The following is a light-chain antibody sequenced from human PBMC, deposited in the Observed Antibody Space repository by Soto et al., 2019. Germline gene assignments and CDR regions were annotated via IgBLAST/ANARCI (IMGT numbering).Light chain of an antibody. CDR2: AAS. CDR1: QGIRDA. V-gene: IGKV1-17*01. J-gene: IGKJ1*01. CDR3: LQHNSYPQT. Sequence: DIRMTQSPSSLSASVGDRVTITCRASQGIRDALGWYQQKPGKAPKRLIYAASSLQSGVPSRFSGSGYGTEFTLTISSLQPEDFATYYCLQHNSYPQTFGQGTKVEIK.